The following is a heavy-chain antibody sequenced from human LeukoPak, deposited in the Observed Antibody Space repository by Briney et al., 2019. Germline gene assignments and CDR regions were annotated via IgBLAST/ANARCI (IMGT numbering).Heavy chain of an antibody. J-gene: IGHJ5*02. CDR2: ITWNSGSI. CDR1: GFTFADYS. CDR3: TRDGTILRGVGQNWFDP. V-gene: IGHV3-9*01. D-gene: IGHD3-10*01. Sequence: GRSLRLSCVASGFTFADYSMHWVRLAPGKGLEWVSGITWNSGSIGYADSVKGRFTISRDNAKNSLYLEMNSLRAEDTAFYYCTRDGTILRGVGQNWFDPWGQGILVTVSS.